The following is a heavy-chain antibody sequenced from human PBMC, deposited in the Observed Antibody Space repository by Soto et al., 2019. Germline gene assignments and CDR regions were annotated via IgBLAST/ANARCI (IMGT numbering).Heavy chain of an antibody. J-gene: IGHJ4*02. CDR1: GFTFSSYA. CDR2: ISYGDGSYK. Sequence: SLRLSCAGSGFTFSSYAMHWVRQAPGKGLEWVAVISYGDGSYKYYADSVKGRFTISRDNSKNTLYLQMNSLRAEDTAVYYCARVSKTTVITGSDYWGQGTLVTVSS. D-gene: IGHD4-17*01. CDR3: ARVSKTTVITGSDY. V-gene: IGHV3-30-3*01.